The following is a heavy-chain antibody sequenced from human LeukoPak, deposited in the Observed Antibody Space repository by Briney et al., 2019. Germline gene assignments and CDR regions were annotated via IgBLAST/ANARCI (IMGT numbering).Heavy chain of an antibody. CDR1: GGSISSYY. CDR2: IYSSGTT. D-gene: IGHD1-26*01. V-gene: IGHV4-4*07. J-gene: IGHJ4*02. Sequence: SETLSLTCTVSGGSISSYYCNWIRQPAGKGLEWIGRIYSSGTTNYNPSLKSRVTMSVDTSKNQFSLRLRSVTAEDTAVYYCAKDVEGGYYWGQGTLVTVSS. CDR3: AKDVEGGYY.